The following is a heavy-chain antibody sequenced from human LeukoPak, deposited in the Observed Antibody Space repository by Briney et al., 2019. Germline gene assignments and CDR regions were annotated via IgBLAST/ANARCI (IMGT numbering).Heavy chain of an antibody. V-gene: IGHV1-46*01. J-gene: IGHJ4*02. D-gene: IGHD6-13*01. Sequence: ASVKVSCKASGYTFTSYYMHWVRQAPGQGLEWMGTINPSGGSTSYAQMVQGRVTMTRDTSISTAYMELNRLRSDDTAVYYCARQQQLLDYWGQGTLVTVSS. CDR2: INPSGGST. CDR3: ARQQQLLDY. CDR1: GYTFTSYY.